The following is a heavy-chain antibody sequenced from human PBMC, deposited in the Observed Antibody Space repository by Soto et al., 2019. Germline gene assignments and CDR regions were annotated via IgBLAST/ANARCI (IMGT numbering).Heavy chain of an antibody. CDR3: ARAINDYGNYFTASIGPSNYYYGMDV. Sequence: PGGSLRLSCAASGFTFSSYDMHWVRQATGKGLEWVSAIGTAGDTYYPGSVKGRFTISRENAKNSLYLQMNSLRAEDTAVYYCARAINDYGNYFTASIGPSNYYYGMDVGGQGTTVTVS. J-gene: IGHJ6*02. D-gene: IGHD4-17*01. CDR1: GFTFSSYD. CDR2: IGTAGDT. V-gene: IGHV3-13*01.